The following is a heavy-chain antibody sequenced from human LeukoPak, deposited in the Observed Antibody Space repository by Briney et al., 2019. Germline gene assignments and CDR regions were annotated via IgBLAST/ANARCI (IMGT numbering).Heavy chain of an antibody. CDR2: IYSGGST. CDR3: AREGRDTGFDY. V-gene: IGHV3-66*01. CDR1: GFTFSSYG. D-gene: IGHD1-14*01. J-gene: IGHJ4*02. Sequence: GRSLRLSCAASGFTFSSYGMHWVRQAPGKGLEWVSVIYSGGSTYYADSVKGRFTISRDNSKNTLYLQMNSLRAEDTAVYYCAREGRDTGFDYWGQGTLVTVSS.